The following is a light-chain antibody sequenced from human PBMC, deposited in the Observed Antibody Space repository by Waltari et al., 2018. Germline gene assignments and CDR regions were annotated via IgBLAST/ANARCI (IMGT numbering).Light chain of an antibody. CDR2: VNSDGSH. CDR3: QTGGHGTWV. V-gene: IGLV4-69*01. CDR1: SGHINNV. J-gene: IGLJ3*02. Sequence: QLVLTQSPSASASLGASVKLTCTLSSGHINNVIARLKQRPEKGPRYLMKVNSDGSHNQGDEIPDRFSGSGSGAERYLSISSLQSEDEADYICQTGGHGTWVFGGGTKLTVL.